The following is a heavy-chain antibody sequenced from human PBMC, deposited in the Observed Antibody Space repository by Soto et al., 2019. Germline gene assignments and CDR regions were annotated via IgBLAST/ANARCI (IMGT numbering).Heavy chain of an antibody. V-gene: IGHV4-39*01. CDR3: ARLFGSGSYYTGGWFDP. CDR2: IYYSGST. Sequence: SETLSLTCTVSGGSXSSSRYYWGWIRQPPGKGLEWIGSIYYSGSTYYNPSLKSRVTISVDTSKNQFSLKLSSVTAADTAVYYCARLFGSGSYYTGGWFDPWGQGTLVTVS. CDR1: GGSXSSSRYY. J-gene: IGHJ5*02. D-gene: IGHD3-10*01.